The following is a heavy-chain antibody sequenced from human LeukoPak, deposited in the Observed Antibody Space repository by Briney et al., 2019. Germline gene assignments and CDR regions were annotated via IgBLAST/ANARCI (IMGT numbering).Heavy chain of an antibody. Sequence: PGGSLRLSCAASGFTLSDYYMSWIRQAPGKGLEWVSYISSSGSTIYYADSVKGRFTISRDNAKNSLYLQMNSLRAEDTAVYYCARQVLRFLEWLPLDYWGQGTLVTVSS. J-gene: IGHJ4*02. V-gene: IGHV3-11*01. CDR2: ISSSGSTI. D-gene: IGHD3-3*01. CDR3: ARQVLRFLEWLPLDY. CDR1: GFTLSDYY.